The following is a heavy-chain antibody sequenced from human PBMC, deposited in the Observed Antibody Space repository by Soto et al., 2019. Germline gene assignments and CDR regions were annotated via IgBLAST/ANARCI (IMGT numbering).Heavy chain of an antibody. CDR3: TRSSMVRVDYFEF. D-gene: IGHD3-10*01. CDR2: IYDSGST. V-gene: IGHV4-59*11. J-gene: IGHJ4*02. CDR1: GDSLIIHY. Sequence: ETLSPTCSVSGDSLIIHYGAWIRHSPGKGVEWIGNIYDSGSTNYSPALKSRVSMSVDTSKNLFSLKMNSVTPADTAVYYCTRSSMVRVDYFEFWGQGTVVHVST.